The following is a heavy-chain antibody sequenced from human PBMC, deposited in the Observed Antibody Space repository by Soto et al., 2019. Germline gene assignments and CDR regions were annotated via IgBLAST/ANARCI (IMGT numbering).Heavy chain of an antibody. V-gene: IGHV5-51*01. CDR1: GYSFTSYW. CDR3: ARLPANSYGLIRSRLNYYYGMDV. J-gene: IGHJ6*02. Sequence: GESLKISCKGSGYSFTSYWIGWVRQMPGKGLEWMGIIYPGDSDTRYSPSFQGQVTISADKSISTAYLQWSSLKASDTAMYYCARLPANSYGLIRSRLNYYYGMDVWGQGTTVTVSS. D-gene: IGHD5-18*01. CDR2: IYPGDSDT.